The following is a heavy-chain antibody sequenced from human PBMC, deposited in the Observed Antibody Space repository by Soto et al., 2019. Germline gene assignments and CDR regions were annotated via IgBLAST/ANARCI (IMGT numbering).Heavy chain of an antibody. CDR1: GGSISSSSYY. J-gene: IGHJ3*02. CDR2: IYYSGST. V-gene: IGHV4-39*01. CDR3: ARGSGSQPGYGAFDI. D-gene: IGHD1-26*01. Sequence: SETLSLTCTVSGGSISSSSYYWGWIRQPPGKGLEWIGSIYYSGSTYYNPSLKSRVTISVDTSKNQFSLKLSSVTAADTAVYYCARGSGSQPGYGAFDIWGQGTMVTVSS.